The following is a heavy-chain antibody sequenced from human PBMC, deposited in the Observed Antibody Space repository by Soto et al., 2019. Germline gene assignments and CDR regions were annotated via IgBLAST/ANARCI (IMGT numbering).Heavy chain of an antibody. CDR2: ISAYNGNT. CDR1: GYTFTSYG. CDR3: ARDRVPAAISRPSGMDV. Sequence: GASVKVSCKASGYTFTSYGISWVRQAPGQGLEWMGWISAYNGNTNYAQKLKGRATMTTDTSTSTDYMELRSLRSDDTAVYYCARDRVPAAISRPSGMDVWGQGTTVTVSS. D-gene: IGHD2-2*01. V-gene: IGHV1-18*01. J-gene: IGHJ6*02.